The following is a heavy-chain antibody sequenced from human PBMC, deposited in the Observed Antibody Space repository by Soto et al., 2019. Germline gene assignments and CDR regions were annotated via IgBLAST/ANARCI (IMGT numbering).Heavy chain of an antibody. CDR3: AKDRGSGWYEDFDY. Sequence: QVQLVQFGAEVKKPGSSVKVSCKESGGTFSSYAIAWVRQAPGQGLEWMGGIVPIFGVANYAHKFQGRVAITADEATNTAYMELSSLSSDDTAVYYCAKDRGSGWYEDFDYWGQGTLVTVSS. D-gene: IGHD6-19*01. CDR1: GGTFSSYA. J-gene: IGHJ4*02. CDR2: IVPIFGVA. V-gene: IGHV1-69*01.